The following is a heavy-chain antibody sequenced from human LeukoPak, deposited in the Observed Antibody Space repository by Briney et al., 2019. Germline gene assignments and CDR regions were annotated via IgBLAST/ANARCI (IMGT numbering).Heavy chain of an antibody. D-gene: IGHD2-2*03. Sequence: GSLRLSCAASGFTFSSYGMSWVRQAPGKGLEWVANIKQDGSEKHYVDSVKGRFTISRDNAKNSLYLQMNSLRAEDTAVYYCAKDGSGDYYYYYMDVWGKGTTVTVSS. V-gene: IGHV3-7*01. J-gene: IGHJ6*03. CDR1: GFTFSSYG. CDR3: AKDGSGDYYYYYMDV. CDR2: IKQDGSEK.